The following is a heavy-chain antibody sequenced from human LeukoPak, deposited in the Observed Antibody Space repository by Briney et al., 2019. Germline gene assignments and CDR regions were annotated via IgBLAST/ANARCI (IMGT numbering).Heavy chain of an antibody. CDR2: IYYSGST. CDR1: GGSISSYY. J-gene: IGHJ5*02. CDR3: AREAITIFGVVRTQTTYGPHRFDP. D-gene: IGHD3-3*01. V-gene: IGHV4-59*01. Sequence: SETLSLTCTVSGGSISSYYWSWIRQPPGKGLEWIGYIYYSGSTKYNPSLKSRVTISVDTSKNQFSLKLSSVTAADTAVYYCAREAITIFGVVRTQTTYGPHRFDPWGQGTLVTVSS.